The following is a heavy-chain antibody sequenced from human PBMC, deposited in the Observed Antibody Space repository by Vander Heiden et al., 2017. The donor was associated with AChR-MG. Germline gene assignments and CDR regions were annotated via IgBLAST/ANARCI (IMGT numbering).Heavy chain of an antibody. J-gene: IGHJ1*01. CDR2: ISWNSGSI. CDR1: GFTFDDYA. CDR3: AKDIGWELLSRHFQH. Sequence: EVQLVESGGGLVQPGRSLRPSCAASGFTFDDYAMHCVRQAPGKGLEWVSGISWNSGSIGYADSVKGRFTISRDNAKNSLYLQMNSLRAEDTALYYCAKDIGWELLSRHFQHWGQGTLVTVSS. V-gene: IGHV3-9*01. D-gene: IGHD1-26*01.